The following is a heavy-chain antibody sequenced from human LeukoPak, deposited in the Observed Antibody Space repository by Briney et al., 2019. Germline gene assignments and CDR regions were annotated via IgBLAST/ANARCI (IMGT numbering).Heavy chain of an antibody. CDR3: ARGSEIAAAGTGYYFDY. CDR1: GASISSSGYY. Sequence: SETLSLTCTVSGASISSSGYYWSWIRQPPGKGLEWIGEINHSGSANYNPSLKSRVTISADTSKNQFSLKLSSVTAADTAVYSCARGSEIAAAGTGYYFDYWGQGTLVTVSS. CDR2: INHSGSA. V-gene: IGHV4-39*07. J-gene: IGHJ4*02. D-gene: IGHD6-13*01.